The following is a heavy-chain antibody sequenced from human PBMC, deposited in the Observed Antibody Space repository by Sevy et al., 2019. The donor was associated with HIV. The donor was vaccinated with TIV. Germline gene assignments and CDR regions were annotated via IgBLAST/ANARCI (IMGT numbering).Heavy chain of an antibody. V-gene: IGHV3-30*02. CDR3: AKEGASYYYGSGSYIRY. CDR1: GFTFSSYG. CDR2: IRYDGSNK. D-gene: IGHD3-10*01. Sequence: GGSLRLSCAASGFTFSSYGMHWVRQAPGKGLEWVAFIRYDGSNKYYADSVKGRFTISRDNSKNTLYLQMNSLRAEDTAVYYCAKEGASYYYGSGSYIRYWGQGTLVTVSS. J-gene: IGHJ4*02.